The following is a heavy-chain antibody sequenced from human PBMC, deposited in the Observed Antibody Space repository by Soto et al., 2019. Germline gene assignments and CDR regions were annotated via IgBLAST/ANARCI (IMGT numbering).Heavy chain of an antibody. CDR3: ARDGLVAGSSSWLNYYYYGMDV. Sequence: ALVKVSCKASGYTFTSYYMHWVRQAPGQGLEWMGIINPSGGSTSYAQKFQGRVTMTRDTSTSTVYMELSSLRSEDTAVYYCARDGLVAGSSSWLNYYYYGMDVWGQGTTVTV. CDR2: INPSGGST. D-gene: IGHD6-13*01. V-gene: IGHV1-46*01. J-gene: IGHJ6*02. CDR1: GYTFTSYY.